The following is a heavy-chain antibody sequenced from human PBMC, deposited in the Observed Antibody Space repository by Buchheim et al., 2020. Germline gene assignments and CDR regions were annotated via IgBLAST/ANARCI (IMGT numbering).Heavy chain of an antibody. CDR2: ISGGGGNT. D-gene: IGHD6-13*01. V-gene: IGHV3-23*01. J-gene: IGHJ5*02. Sequence: EVQLLESGGGLVQPGGSLRLSCAASGFIFNNYAMSWVRQAPGKGLEWVSAISGGGGNTYYADSEKGRFTISRDNSQNKPIQQMNSLRAENTAVYYCAKDAYSSSWYPSWGEGTL. CDR3: AKDAYSSSWYPS. CDR1: GFIFNNYA.